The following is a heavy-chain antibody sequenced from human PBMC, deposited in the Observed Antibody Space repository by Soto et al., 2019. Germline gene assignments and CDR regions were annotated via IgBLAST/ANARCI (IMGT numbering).Heavy chain of an antibody. CDR3: TTDSSGSQSVDY. J-gene: IGHJ4*02. Sequence: RLSCTASGFTFGDYAMSWFRQAPGKGLEWVGFIRSKAYGGTTEYAASVKGRFTISRDDSKSIAYLQMNSLKTEDTAVYYCTTDSSGSQSVDYWGQGTLVTVSS. D-gene: IGHD3-22*01. V-gene: IGHV3-49*03. CDR1: GFTFGDYA. CDR2: IRSKAYGGTT.